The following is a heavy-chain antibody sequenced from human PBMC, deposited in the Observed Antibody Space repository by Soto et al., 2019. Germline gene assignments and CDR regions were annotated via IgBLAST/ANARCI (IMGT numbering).Heavy chain of an antibody. CDR2: ISAYNGNT. CDR3: AREIYCSSTSCYRQFDY. V-gene: IGHV1-18*01. CDR1: GYTFTSYG. D-gene: IGHD2-2*01. J-gene: IGHJ4*02. Sequence: ASVKVSCKASGYTFTSYGISWVRQAPGQGLEWMGWISAYNGNTNYAHKLQGRVTMTTDTSTSTAYMELRSLRSDDTAVYYCAREIYCSSTSCYRQFDYWGQGTLVPVSS.